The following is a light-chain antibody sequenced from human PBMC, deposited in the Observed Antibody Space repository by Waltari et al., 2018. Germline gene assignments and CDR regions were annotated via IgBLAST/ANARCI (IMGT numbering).Light chain of an antibody. CDR1: QSVSRT. Sequence: EIVLTQSPGTLSLSPGERATLSCRASQSVSRTLAGYQQKPGQAPRLLIYGASIRATGIPDRFSVSGSGTDFSLTISRLEPEDFAVYYCQHYVRLPVTFGQGTKVEIK. CDR2: GAS. V-gene: IGKV3-20*01. J-gene: IGKJ1*01. CDR3: QHYVRLPVT.